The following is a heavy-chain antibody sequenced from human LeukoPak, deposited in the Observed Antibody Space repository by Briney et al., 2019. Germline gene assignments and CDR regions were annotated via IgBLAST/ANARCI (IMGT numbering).Heavy chain of an antibody. CDR1: GYTFTGYY. Sequence: GASVKVSCKASGYTFTGYYMHWVRQAPGQGLEWMGWINPNSGGTNYAQKFQGRVTMTRDTSISTAYMELSRLRSDDTAVYYCASSGGAYCGGDCYSPYFDLWGRGTLVTVSS. D-gene: IGHD2-21*02. CDR3: ASSGGAYCGGDCYSPYFDL. V-gene: IGHV1-2*02. J-gene: IGHJ2*01. CDR2: INPNSGGT.